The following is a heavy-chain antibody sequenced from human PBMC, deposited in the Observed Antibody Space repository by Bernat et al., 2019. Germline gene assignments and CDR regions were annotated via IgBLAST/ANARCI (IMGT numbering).Heavy chain of an antibody. CDR3: ARDQINYYDSSRIRRGFDP. J-gene: IGHJ5*02. CDR2: IWYDGSKK. D-gene: IGHD3-22*01. CDR1: GFTFSSYG. V-gene: IGHV3-33*08. Sequence: VLLVESGGGLVQPGGSLRLSCAASGFTFSSYGMHWVRQAPGKGLEWVAVIWYDGSKKYYADSVKGRFTISRDNSKNTLYLQMNSLRAEDTAVYYCARDQINYYDSSRIRRGFDPWGQGTLVTVSS.